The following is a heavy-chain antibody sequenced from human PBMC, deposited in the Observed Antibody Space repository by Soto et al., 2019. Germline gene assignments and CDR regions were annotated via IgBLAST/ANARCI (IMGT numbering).Heavy chain of an antibody. CDR3: ARYDYGEQGASFDI. CDR1: GGSISSVGYS. J-gene: IGHJ3*02. D-gene: IGHD4-17*01. CDR2: IHHSGST. Sequence: QLQLQESASGLVKPSQTLSLTCAVSGGSISSVGYSWSWIRQPPGKGLEWIGYIHHSGSTYYNPTLKSRVTISVDRSRNQFSLKLSSVTAADTAVYYCARYDYGEQGASFDIWGQGTMVTVSS. V-gene: IGHV4-30-2*01.